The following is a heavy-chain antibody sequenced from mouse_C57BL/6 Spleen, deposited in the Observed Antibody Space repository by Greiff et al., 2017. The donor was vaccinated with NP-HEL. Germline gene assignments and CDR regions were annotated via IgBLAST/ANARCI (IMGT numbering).Heavy chain of an antibody. D-gene: IGHD1-1*01. CDR2: IYPGSGNT. Sequence: QVQLQQPGAELVKPGASVKVSCKASGYTFTDYYINWVKQRPGQGLEWIGWIYPGSGNTKYNEKFKGKATLTVDTSSSTAYMQLSSLTSEDSAVYFCARGTTVVATEDWYFDVWGTGTTVTVSS. V-gene: IGHV1-84*01. CDR1: GYTFTDYY. CDR3: ARGTTVVATEDWYFDV. J-gene: IGHJ1*03.